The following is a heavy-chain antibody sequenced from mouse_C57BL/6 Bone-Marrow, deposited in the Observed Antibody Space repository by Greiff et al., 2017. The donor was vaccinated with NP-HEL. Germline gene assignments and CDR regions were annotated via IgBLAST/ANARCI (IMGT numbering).Heavy chain of an antibody. CDR3: ARHPPGAMDY. Sequence: EVQRVESGGDLVKPGGSLKLSCAASGFTFSSYGMSWVRQTPDKRLEWVATISSGGSYTYYPDSVKGRFTISRANAKHTLYLQLSRLKSEDTAMYYCARHPPGAMDYWGQGTSVTVSS. J-gene: IGHJ4*01. V-gene: IGHV5-6*01. CDR1: GFTFSSYG. CDR2: ISSGGSYT.